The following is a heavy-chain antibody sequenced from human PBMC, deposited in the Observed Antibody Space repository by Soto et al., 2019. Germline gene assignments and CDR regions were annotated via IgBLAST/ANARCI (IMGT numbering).Heavy chain of an antibody. J-gene: IGHJ5*02. Sequence: SETLSLTCTVSGGSISSYYWSWIRQPPGKGLEWIGYIYYSGSTNYNPSLKSRVTISVDTSKNQFSLKLSSVTAADTAVYYCARDGAVAGTGIWFDPWGQGTLVTVS. CDR2: IYYSGST. V-gene: IGHV4-59*01. CDR1: GGSISSYY. CDR3: ARDGAVAGTGIWFDP. D-gene: IGHD6-19*01.